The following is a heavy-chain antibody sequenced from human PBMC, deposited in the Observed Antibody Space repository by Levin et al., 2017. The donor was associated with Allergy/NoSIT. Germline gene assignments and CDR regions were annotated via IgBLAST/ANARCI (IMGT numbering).Heavy chain of an antibody. CDR1: GGSISSGGYS. Sequence: SETLSLTCAVSGGSISSGGYSWSWIRQPPGKGLEWIGNIYLSGSTYYNPSLKSRVTISVDRSKNQFSLNPSPVIAADTAVYYCARVAGYSYGYYFDYWGQGTLVTVSS. V-gene: IGHV4-30-2*01. D-gene: IGHD5-18*01. CDR3: ARVAGYSYGYYFDY. J-gene: IGHJ4*02. CDR2: IYLSGST.